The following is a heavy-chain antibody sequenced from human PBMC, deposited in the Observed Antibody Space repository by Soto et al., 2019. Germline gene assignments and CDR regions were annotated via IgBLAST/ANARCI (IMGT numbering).Heavy chain of an antibody. D-gene: IGHD2-2*01. Sequence: PSETLSLTCAVSGGSISSGGYPWSWIRQPPGKGLEWIGYMYHSGSTYYNPSLKNRVTISIDRSKNQFSLKLSSVTAADTAVYYCARVPDDWGQGILVT. J-gene: IGHJ4*02. CDR2: MYHSGST. CDR3: ARVPDD. CDR1: GGSISSGGYP. V-gene: IGHV4-30-2*01.